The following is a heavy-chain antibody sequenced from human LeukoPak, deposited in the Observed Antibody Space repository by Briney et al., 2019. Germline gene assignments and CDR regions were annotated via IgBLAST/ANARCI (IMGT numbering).Heavy chain of an antibody. D-gene: IGHD3-3*01. CDR3: ANIYDFWLPYDY. J-gene: IGHJ4*02. Sequence: GGSLRLSCGASGFTFSNYWMSWVRQAPGKGLEWVINISQDGSGKNYADSVEGRFTISRDNAKNSLYLQMNSLRAEDTAVYYCANIYDFWLPYDYWGQGTLVTVSS. V-gene: IGHV3-7*03. CDR2: ISQDGSGK. CDR1: GFTFSNYW.